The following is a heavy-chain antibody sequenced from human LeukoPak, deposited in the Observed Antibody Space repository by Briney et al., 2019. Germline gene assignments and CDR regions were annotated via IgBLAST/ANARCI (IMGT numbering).Heavy chain of an antibody. CDR3: ARVRVVPAAPPVPGAFDI. V-gene: IGHV1-18*01. D-gene: IGHD2-2*01. J-gene: IGHJ3*02. CDR1: GYTFTSYG. Sequence: GASVKVSCKASGYTFTSYGISWVRQAPGQGLEWMGWISAYNGNTNYAQKLQGRVTMTTDTSTSTAYMELRSLRSEDTAVYYCARVRVVPAAPPVPGAFDIWGQGTMVTVSS. CDR2: ISAYNGNT.